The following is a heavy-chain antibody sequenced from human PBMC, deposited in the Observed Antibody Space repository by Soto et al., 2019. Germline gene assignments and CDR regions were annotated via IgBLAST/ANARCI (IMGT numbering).Heavy chain of an antibody. Sequence: QVQLVQSGAEVKKPGSSVKVSCKASGGTFSSYTISWVRQAPGQGLEWMGRIIPILGIANYAQKFQGRVTTPADKSTSTDYMERSSLRPEDTAEDYCARDGEGIAARPITIGNWGQGTLVTVAT. CDR1: GGTFSSYT. CDR3: ARDGEGIAARPITIGN. V-gene: IGHV1-69*08. D-gene: IGHD6-13*01. CDR2: IIPILGIA. J-gene: IGHJ4*02.